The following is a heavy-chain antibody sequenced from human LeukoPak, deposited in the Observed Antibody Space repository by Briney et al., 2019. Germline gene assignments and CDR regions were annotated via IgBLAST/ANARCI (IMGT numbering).Heavy chain of an antibody. CDR3: ARAYYYDSSGYYPVYFDY. J-gene: IGHJ4*02. Sequence: GGSLRLSCAASGFTFSSYGMHWVRQAPGKGLEWVAFIRYDGSNKYYADSVKGRFTISRDNSKNTLYLQMNSLRAEDTAVYYCARAYYYDSSGYYPVYFDYWGQGTLVTVSS. CDR2: IRYDGSNK. CDR1: GFTFSSYG. V-gene: IGHV3-30*02. D-gene: IGHD3-22*01.